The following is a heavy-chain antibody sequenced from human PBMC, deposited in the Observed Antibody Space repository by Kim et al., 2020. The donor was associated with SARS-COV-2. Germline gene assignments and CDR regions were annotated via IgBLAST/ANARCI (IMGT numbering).Heavy chain of an antibody. Sequence: TPHLKSRVTISVDTSKNQFSLKLSSATAADTAVYYCARHGTTVVTDAFDIWGQGTMVTVSS. V-gene: IGHV4-39*01. CDR3: ARHGTTVVTDAFDI. D-gene: IGHD4-17*01. J-gene: IGHJ3*02.